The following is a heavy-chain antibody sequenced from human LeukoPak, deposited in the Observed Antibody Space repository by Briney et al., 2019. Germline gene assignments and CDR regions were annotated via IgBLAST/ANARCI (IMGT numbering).Heavy chain of an antibody. CDR2: ISSSGRTM. CDR1: GLTFSSYE. V-gene: IGHV3-48*03. CDR3: ARLGSLCRNGVCYGG. J-gene: IGHJ4*02. Sequence: QLGWSLRLSCAASGLTFSSYEMNWVRQAPGKGLEWISHISSSGRTMYYADSVKGRFTISRDNAKNSLYLQMNSLRAEDTAVYYCARLGSLCRNGVCYGGWGQGILVTVS. D-gene: IGHD2-8*01.